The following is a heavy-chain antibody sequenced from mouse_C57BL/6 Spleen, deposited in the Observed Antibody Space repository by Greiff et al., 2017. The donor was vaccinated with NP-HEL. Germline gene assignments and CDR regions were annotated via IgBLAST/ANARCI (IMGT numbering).Heavy chain of an antibody. J-gene: IGHJ1*03. Sequence: EVQRVESGEGLVKPGGSLKLSCAASGFTFSSYAMSWVRQTPEKRLEWVAYISSGGDYIYYADTVKGRFTISRDNARNTLYLQMSSLKSEDTAMYYCTRRGGSSSYWYFDVWGTGTTVTVSS. V-gene: IGHV5-9-1*02. CDR3: TRRGGSSSYWYFDV. D-gene: IGHD1-1*01. CDR1: GFTFSSYA. CDR2: ISSGGDYI.